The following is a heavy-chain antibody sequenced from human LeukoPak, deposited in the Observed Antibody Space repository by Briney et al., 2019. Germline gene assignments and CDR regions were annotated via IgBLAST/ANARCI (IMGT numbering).Heavy chain of an antibody. D-gene: IGHD3-22*01. CDR3: ARGDRSAFDI. J-gene: IGHJ3*02. CDR1: GFTFSTYR. CDR2: IKQGESER. V-gene: IGHV3-7*04. Sequence: GGSLRLSCAASGFTFSTYRMNWVRQAPGKGLGWVASIKQGESERYYVDSVNGRFTISRDNAKNSLYLQMDSLRVEDTAVYYCARGDRSAFDIWGQGTMVIVSS.